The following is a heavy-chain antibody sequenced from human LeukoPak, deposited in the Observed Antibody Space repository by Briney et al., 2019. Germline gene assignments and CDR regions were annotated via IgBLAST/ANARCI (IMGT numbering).Heavy chain of an antibody. CDR3: AIGGGSGSYYYPDYYYYGMDV. D-gene: IGHD3-10*01. CDR2: IYYSGST. CDR1: GGSISSYY. Sequence: SETLSLTCTVSGGSISSYYWSWIRQPPGKGLEWIGYIYYSGSTNYNPPLTSRVTISVDTSKNQFSLKLSSVTAADTAVYYCAIGGGSGSYYYPDYYYYGMDVWGQGTTVTVSS. J-gene: IGHJ6*02. V-gene: IGHV4-59*01.